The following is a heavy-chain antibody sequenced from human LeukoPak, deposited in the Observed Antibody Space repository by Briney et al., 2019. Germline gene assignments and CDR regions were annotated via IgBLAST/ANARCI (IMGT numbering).Heavy chain of an antibody. D-gene: IGHD2-2*01. CDR1: GVSFSGYY. J-gene: IGHJ4*02. Sequence: PSETLSLTGAGYGVSFSGYYWSWIRQPPGKGLEWMGEINHSGSTNYNPSLKSRVTISVATSKNQFSLKLSSVTAADTAVYYCARGQGGVVVVPAAIQFDYWGQGTLVTVSS. V-gene: IGHV4-34*01. CDR2: INHSGST. CDR3: ARGQGGVVVVPAAIQFDY.